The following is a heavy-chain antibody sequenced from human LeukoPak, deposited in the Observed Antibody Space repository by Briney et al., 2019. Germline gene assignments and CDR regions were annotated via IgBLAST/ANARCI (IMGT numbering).Heavy chain of an antibody. Sequence: GASVKVSCKASGGTFSSYAISWVRQAPGQGLEWMGGIIPIFGTANYAQKFQGRVTITADESTSTAYMELSSLRSEDTAVYYCARGVMGIAAADHYFDYWGQGTLVTVSS. D-gene: IGHD6-13*01. J-gene: IGHJ4*02. CDR1: GGTFSSYA. CDR3: ARGVMGIAAADHYFDY. V-gene: IGHV1-69*01. CDR2: IIPIFGTA.